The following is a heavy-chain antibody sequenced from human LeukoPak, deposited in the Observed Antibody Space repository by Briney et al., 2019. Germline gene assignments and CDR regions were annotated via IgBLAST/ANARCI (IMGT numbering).Heavy chain of an antibody. CDR3: ARRGGAVAKGWYFDL. CDR1: GGTFSSYA. Sequence: ASVKVSCKASGGTFSSYAISWVRQAPGQGLEWMGSIIPILGIANYAQKFQGRVTITADKSTSTAYMELSSLRSEDTAVYYCARRGGAVAKGWYFDLWGRGTLVTVSS. J-gene: IGHJ2*01. D-gene: IGHD3-16*01. V-gene: IGHV1-69*04. CDR2: IIPILGIA.